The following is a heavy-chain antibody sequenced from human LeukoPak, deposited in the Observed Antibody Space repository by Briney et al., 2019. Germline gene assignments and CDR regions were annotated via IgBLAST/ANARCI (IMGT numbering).Heavy chain of an antibody. CDR3: ARGGNRFVGFYFDY. CDR1: ADSLSSGGHY. J-gene: IGHJ4*02. D-gene: IGHD3-10*01. V-gene: IGHV4-31*03. CDR2: IHHSGRS. Sequence: SQPLSLTCTVSADSLSSGGHYWAWIRQFPGKGLESIGFIHHSGRSRHNPSLKDRVAISVDTSRKQFALKLSSVTAADTAMYYCARGGNRFVGFYFDYWGQGIQVIVSS.